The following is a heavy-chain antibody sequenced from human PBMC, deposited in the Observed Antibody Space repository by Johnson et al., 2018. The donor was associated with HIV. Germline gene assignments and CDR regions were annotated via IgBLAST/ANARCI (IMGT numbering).Heavy chain of an antibody. Sequence: QVQLVESGGGLVKPGGSLRLSCAASGFTFSDYYMSWIRQAPGKGLEWVAVISYDGYNKYYADSVKGRFTISRDNSKSTLSLQMNTLRAEDTAIYYCARPRIEVLPAGAFDIWGQGTMVTVSS. D-gene: IGHD2-2*01. CDR1: GFTFSDYY. CDR2: ISYDGYNK. CDR3: ARPRIEVLPAGAFDI. J-gene: IGHJ3*02. V-gene: IGHV3-30*03.